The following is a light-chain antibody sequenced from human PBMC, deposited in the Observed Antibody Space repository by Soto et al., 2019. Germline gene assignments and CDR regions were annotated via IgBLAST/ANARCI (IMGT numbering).Light chain of an antibody. Sequence: QSALTQPRSVSGSHGQSVTISCTGTGSDVGGYNHVSWYQQHPGKAPKFMIYDVSKRPSGVPDRFSGSKSGNTASLTISGLQAEDEADYYCCSYAVTYTLVFGGGTKLTVL. CDR1: GSDVGGYNH. V-gene: IGLV2-11*01. J-gene: IGLJ2*01. CDR3: CSYAVTYTLV. CDR2: DVS.